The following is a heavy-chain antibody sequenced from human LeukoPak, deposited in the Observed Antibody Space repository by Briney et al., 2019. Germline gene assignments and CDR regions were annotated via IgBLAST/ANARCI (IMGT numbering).Heavy chain of an antibody. CDR2: MSIDEDGGKT. CDR1: GFTFSSFG. CDR3: ASRGTRFPPDY. Sequence: GGSLRLSCAASGFTFSSFGMHWVRRAPGKGLEWVAFMSIDEDGGKTYFADSVKGRFTISRDNAKNSLYLQMNSLRAEDTAVYYCASRGTRFPPDYWGQGTLVTVSS. V-gene: IGHV3-33*03. J-gene: IGHJ4*02.